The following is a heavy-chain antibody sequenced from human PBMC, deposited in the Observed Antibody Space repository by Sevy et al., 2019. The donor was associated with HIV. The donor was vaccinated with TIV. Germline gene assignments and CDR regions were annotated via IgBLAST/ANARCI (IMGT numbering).Heavy chain of an antibody. CDR3: ARDRDWNYVWYYYYGMDV. CDR2: ISSSSSSTI. CDR1: GFTFSSYS. Sequence: GGSLRLSCAASGFTFSSYSMNWVRQAPGKGLEWVSYISSSSSSTIYYADSVKGRFTISRDNAKNSLYLQMNSLRDEDTAVYYCARDRDWNYVWYYYYGMDVWGQGTTVTVSS. V-gene: IGHV3-48*02. J-gene: IGHJ6*02. D-gene: IGHD1-7*01.